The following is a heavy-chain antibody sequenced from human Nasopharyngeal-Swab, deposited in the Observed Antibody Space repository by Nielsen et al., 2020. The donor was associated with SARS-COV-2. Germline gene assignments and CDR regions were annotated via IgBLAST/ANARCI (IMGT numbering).Heavy chain of an antibody. CDR1: GGSISSGDYY. CDR2: IYRLGGT. Sequence: SETMSLTCTVSGGSISSGDYYWSWIRQLPGKGLEWIGYIYRLGGTSYNPSLKSRVTISLDASNNQFSLRLSSVTAADTTMFYCARGTPFDYWGQGILVTVSS. J-gene: IGHJ4*02. D-gene: IGHD1-1*01. V-gene: IGHV4-31*03. CDR3: ARGTPFDY.